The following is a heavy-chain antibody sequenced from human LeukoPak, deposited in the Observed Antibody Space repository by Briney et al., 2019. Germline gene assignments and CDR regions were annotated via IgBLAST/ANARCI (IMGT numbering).Heavy chain of an antibody. D-gene: IGHD5-12*01. CDR2: IYYSGST. CDR3: ARVASGYPKIDY. V-gene: IGHV4-39*07. Sequence: SETLSLTCTVSGGSISSSSYYWGWIRQPPGKGLEWIGSIYYSGSTYYNPSLKSRVTISVDTSKNQFSLKLSSVTAADTAVYYCARVASGYPKIDYWGQGTLVTVSS. J-gene: IGHJ4*02. CDR1: GGSISSSSYY.